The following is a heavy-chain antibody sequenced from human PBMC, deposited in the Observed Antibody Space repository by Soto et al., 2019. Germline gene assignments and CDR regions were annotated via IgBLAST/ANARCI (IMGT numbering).Heavy chain of an antibody. D-gene: IGHD2-15*01. J-gene: IGHJ6*02. Sequence: VGSLRLSCAASGFTFSDYGMHWVRQAPGEGLQWVAVIWFDGSNEHYADSVKGRFTISRDNSKNTLYLQMYSLRAGDTAVYYCARGSLYCSSTSCSYGMDVWGQGTTVTVSS. CDR3: ARGSLYCSSTSCSYGMDV. CDR1: GFTFSDYG. V-gene: IGHV3-33*01. CDR2: IWFDGSNE.